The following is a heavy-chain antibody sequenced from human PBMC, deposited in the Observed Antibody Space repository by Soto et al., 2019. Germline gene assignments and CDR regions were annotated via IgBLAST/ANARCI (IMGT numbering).Heavy chain of an antibody. CDR3: ARGGVDVVATSAFDY. CDR2: INPILGTP. J-gene: IGHJ4*02. D-gene: IGHD5-12*01. Sequence: ASVKVSCKASGATYSTSAISGVRQAPGQGLEWMGGINPILGTPDYAHKFQGRVTITADESTSTAYMELGSLRSEDTALYYCARGGVDVVATSAFDYWGQGTLVTVSS. CDR1: GATYSTSA. V-gene: IGHV1-69*13.